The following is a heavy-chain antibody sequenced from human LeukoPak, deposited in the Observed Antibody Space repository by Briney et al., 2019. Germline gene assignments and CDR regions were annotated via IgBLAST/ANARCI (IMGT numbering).Heavy chain of an antibody. Sequence: AASVKVSCKASGGTFSSYAISWVRQAPGQGLEWMGRIIPILGIANYAQKFQGRVMITADKSTSTAYMELSSLRSEDTAVYYCATWTDYYYGMDVWGQGTTVTVSS. CDR1: GGTFSSYA. V-gene: IGHV1-69*04. CDR2: IIPILGIA. J-gene: IGHJ6*02. D-gene: IGHD1-1*01. CDR3: ATWTDYYYGMDV.